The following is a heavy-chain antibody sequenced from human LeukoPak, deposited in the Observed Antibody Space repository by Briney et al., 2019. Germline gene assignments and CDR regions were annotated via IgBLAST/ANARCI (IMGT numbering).Heavy chain of an antibody. CDR1: GFTFSSYW. V-gene: IGHV3-7*01. J-gene: IGHJ3*02. Sequence: GVSLRLSCAASGFTFSSYWMSWARQAPGKGLGWVANIKQDGSEKDYVDSVKGRFTISRDNAKNSLYLQMNSLRAEDTDVYYCARAGYDFWSGFLYAFDIWGQGTMVTVSS. CDR3: ARAGYDFWSGFLYAFDI. CDR2: IKQDGSEK. D-gene: IGHD3-3*01.